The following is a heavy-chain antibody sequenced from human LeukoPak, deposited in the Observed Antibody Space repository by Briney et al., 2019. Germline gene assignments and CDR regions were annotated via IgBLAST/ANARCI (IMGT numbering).Heavy chain of an antibody. V-gene: IGHV3-53*01. J-gene: IGHJ4*02. CDR1: GFIVSSYY. CDR3: ARVSGSSWSGSDY. D-gene: IGHD6-13*01. CDR2: IYSGGNT. Sequence: GGSLRLSCAASGFIVSSYYMSWVRQAPGKGLEWVSVIYSGGNTNYADSVKGRFTISKDNSKNTLYLQMNSLRAEDTAVYYCARVSGSSWSGSDYWGQGTLVTSPQ.